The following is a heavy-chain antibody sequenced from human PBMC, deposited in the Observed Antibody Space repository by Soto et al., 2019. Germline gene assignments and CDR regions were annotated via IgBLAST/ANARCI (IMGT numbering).Heavy chain of an antibody. D-gene: IGHD3-16*02. V-gene: IGHV3-23*01. CDR1: GFTFSSYA. J-gene: IGHJ3*02. Sequence: LRLSCAASGFTFSSYAMSWVRQAPGKGLEWVSAISGSGGSTYYADSVKGRFTISRDNSKNTLYLQMNSLRAEDTAVYYCAKLGPYYDYVWGSYRSHAFDIWGQGTMVTVSS. CDR3: AKLGPYYDYVWGSYRSHAFDI. CDR2: ISGSGGST.